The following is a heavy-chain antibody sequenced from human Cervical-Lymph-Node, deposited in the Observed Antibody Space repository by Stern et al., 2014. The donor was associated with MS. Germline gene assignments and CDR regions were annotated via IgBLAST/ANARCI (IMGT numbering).Heavy chain of an antibody. CDR1: GYTFSNYA. D-gene: IGHD5-24*01. Sequence: VQLVQSGAEVKKPGASVKVSCKTSGYTFSNYALIWVRQAPGKGLEWVSFVSNTGSAVYYADSVTGRFIISRDMASNSLYLQMNSLRDEDTAVYYCVRTWRENTFDSWGQGILVTVSS. CDR2: VSNTGSAV. J-gene: IGHJ4*02. CDR3: VRTWRENTFDS. V-gene: IGHV3-48*02.